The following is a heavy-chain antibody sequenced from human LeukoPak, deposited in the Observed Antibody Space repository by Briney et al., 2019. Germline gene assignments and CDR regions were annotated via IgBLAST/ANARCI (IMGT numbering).Heavy chain of an antibody. J-gene: IGHJ3*01. V-gene: IGHV3-74*01. D-gene: IGHD1-26*01. CDR1: RVTLSRYW. CDR3: ARVGGPNAFDL. CDR2: IYSDGSSP. Sequence: GRTLRLSRAASRVTLSRYWVHSVRQAPREGLVWVSPIYSDGSSPSHADSVNGRFTISRDNAKNTLSLQMNSLRAEDTAVYYCARVGGPNAFDLWGQGTMVIVSS.